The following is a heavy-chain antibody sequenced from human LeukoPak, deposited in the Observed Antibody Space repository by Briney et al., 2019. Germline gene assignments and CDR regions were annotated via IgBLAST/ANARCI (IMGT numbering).Heavy chain of an antibody. CDR3: ARRTSERLYSSRHFDY. D-gene: IGHD6-13*01. CDR2: IYPGDSDT. Sequence: GESLKISFQGSGYRFTSYWIGWVRPMPGKGLEWMGIIYPGDSDTRYSPSFQGQVTISADKSISTAYLQWSRLKASDTAMYYCARRTSERLYSSRHFDYWGQGTLVTVSS. CDR1: GYRFTSYW. V-gene: IGHV5-51*01. J-gene: IGHJ4*02.